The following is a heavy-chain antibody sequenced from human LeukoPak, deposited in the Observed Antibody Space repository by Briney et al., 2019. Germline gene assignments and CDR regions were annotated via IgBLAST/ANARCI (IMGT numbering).Heavy chain of an antibody. Sequence: SETLSLTCTVSGGSISSSSYYWGWIRQPPGKGLEWIGSIYYSGSTNYNPSLKSRVTISVDTSKNQFSLKLSSVTAADTAVYFCARGPYSYDSSGAFDIWGQGTLVTVSS. D-gene: IGHD3-22*01. CDR1: GGSISSSSYY. CDR2: IYYSGST. J-gene: IGHJ4*02. V-gene: IGHV4-39*07. CDR3: ARGPYSYDSSGAFDI.